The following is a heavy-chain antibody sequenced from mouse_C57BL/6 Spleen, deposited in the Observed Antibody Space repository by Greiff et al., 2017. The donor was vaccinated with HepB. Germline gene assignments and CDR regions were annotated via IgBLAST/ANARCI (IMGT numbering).Heavy chain of an antibody. D-gene: IGHD3-2*02. Sequence: QVQLQQPGAELVKPGASVKLSCKASGYTFTSYWMQWVKQRPGQGLEWIGEIDPSDSYTNYNQKFKGKAILTVDTSSSTAYMQLSSLTSEDSAVYYCARPTLRPTWFAYWGQGTLVTVSA. CDR1: GYTFTSYW. CDR3: ARPTLRPTWFAY. J-gene: IGHJ3*01. CDR2: IDPSDSYT. V-gene: IGHV1-50*01.